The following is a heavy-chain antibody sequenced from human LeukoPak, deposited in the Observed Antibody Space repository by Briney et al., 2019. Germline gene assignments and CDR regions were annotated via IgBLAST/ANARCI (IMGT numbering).Heavy chain of an antibody. CDR1: GFTFSGYV. V-gene: IGHV3-30*03. D-gene: IGHD6-13*01. J-gene: IGHJ4*02. CDR3: AATRLWGSSTWYTIDY. Sequence: GGSLRLSCSASGFTFSGYVMHWVRQATGKGLEWVAVISYDGSDKYYGDSVKGRFTISRDNSKNTVYLQMNILRIEGTAVYYCAATRLWGSSTWYTIDYWGQGTLVTVSS. CDR2: ISYDGSDK.